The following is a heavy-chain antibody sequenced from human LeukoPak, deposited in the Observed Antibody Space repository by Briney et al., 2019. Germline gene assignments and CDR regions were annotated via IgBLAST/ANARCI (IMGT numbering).Heavy chain of an antibody. CDR2: IYYSGST. CDR3: VRHISVVRGETFDF. D-gene: IGHD3-10*01. V-gene: IGHV4-39*01. Sequence: KPSETLSLTCTVSGGSISSGSNYWGWIRQPPGKWLEWIGSIYYSGSTYYNPSLKSRVTISVDTSKNQFSLKLSSVTAADTAVYYCVRHISVVRGETFDFWGQGSLVTVSS. J-gene: IGHJ4*02. CDR1: GGSISSGSNY.